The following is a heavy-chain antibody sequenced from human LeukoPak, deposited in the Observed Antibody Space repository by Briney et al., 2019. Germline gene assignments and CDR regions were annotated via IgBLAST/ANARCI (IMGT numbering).Heavy chain of an antibody. V-gene: IGHV4-59*01. Sequence: PSETLSLTCTVSDDSITIYYWTWIRQPPGKGLEWIGYIYYSGSTNYNPSLKSRVTISVDTSKNQFSLKLSSVTAADTAVYYCASSTGAFDYWGQGTLVTVSS. J-gene: IGHJ4*02. D-gene: IGHD1-1*01. CDR2: IYYSGST. CDR3: ASSTGAFDY. CDR1: DDSITIYY.